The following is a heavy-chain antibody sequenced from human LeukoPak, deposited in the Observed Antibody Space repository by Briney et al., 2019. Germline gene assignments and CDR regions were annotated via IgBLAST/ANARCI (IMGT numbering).Heavy chain of an antibody. J-gene: IGHJ6*02. CDR2: INPSGGST. CDR3: ARVGEVVNYYYYGMDV. D-gene: IGHD2-15*01. V-gene: IGHV1-46*01. Sequence: ASVKVSCKASGYTFTSYYMHWVRQAPGQGLEWMGIINPSGGSTSYAQKFQGRVTMTRDTSTSTVYMELSSLRSEDTAVHYCARVGEVVNYYYYGMDVWGQGTTVTVSS. CDR1: GYTFTSYY.